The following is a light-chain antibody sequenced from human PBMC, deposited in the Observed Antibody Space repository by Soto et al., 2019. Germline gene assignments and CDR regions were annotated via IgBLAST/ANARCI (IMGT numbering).Light chain of an antibody. CDR3: AAWDDTLKRYV. V-gene: IGLV1-44*01. CDR2: YNN. CDR1: NSNIASNT. Sequence: QSVLTQPPSASETPGQTVSISCSGSNSNIASNTVNWYQHLPGTAPKLLIYYNNQRPSGVPDRFSGSKSGTSASLAISGLQSEDESDYYCAAWDDTLKRYVFGTGNKLTVL. J-gene: IGLJ1*01.